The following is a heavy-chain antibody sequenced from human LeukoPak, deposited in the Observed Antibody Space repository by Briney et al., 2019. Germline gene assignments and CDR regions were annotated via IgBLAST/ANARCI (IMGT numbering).Heavy chain of an antibody. D-gene: IGHD2-2*01. CDR1: GYTFTSYG. V-gene: IGHV1-18*01. CDR2: ISAYNGNT. Sequence: ASVKVSCKASGYTFTSYGISWVRQAPGQGLEWMGWISAYNGNTNYAQKLQGRVTMTTDTSTSTAYMELRSLRSDDTAVYYCARDSPIVVVPASFDYWGQGTLVTVSS. J-gene: IGHJ4*02. CDR3: ARDSPIVVVPASFDY.